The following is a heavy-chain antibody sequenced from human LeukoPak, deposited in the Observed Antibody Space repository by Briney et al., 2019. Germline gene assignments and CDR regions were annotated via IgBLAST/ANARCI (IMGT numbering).Heavy chain of an antibody. J-gene: IGHJ4*02. Sequence: TGGSLRLSCAASGFTFSSYAMHWVRQAPGKGLEWVAVISYDGSNKYYADSVKGRFTISRDNSKNTLYLQMNSLRAEDTAVYYCAREVGVGWLQFIGYYFDYWGQGTLVTVSS. D-gene: IGHD5-24*01. CDR3: AREVGVGWLQFIGYYFDY. CDR2: ISYDGSNK. CDR1: GFTFSSYA. V-gene: IGHV3-30*04.